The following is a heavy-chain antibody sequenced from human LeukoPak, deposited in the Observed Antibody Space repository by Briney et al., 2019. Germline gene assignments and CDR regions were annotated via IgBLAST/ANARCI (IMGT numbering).Heavy chain of an antibody. J-gene: IGHJ4*02. CDR1: GGTVGSYA. CDR3: ATAEDNEVGATAWAFDY. CDR2: IIPIFGTA. V-gene: IGHV1-69*01. D-gene: IGHD4/OR15-4a*01. Sequence: SVKLSCKASGGTVGSYAISWVRQAPGPGLEGMGGIIPIFGTANYAQKFQGRVTITADESTSTAYMELSSLRAEPAAEYCCATAEDNEVGATAWAFDYWGQGTLATVSS.